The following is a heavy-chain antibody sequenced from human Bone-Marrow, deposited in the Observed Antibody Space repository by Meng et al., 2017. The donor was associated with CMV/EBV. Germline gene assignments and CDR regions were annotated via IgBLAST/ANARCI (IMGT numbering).Heavy chain of an antibody. Sequence: YTFTSYYMHWVRQAPGQGLEWMGIINPSGGSTSYAQKFQGRVTMTRDTSTSTVYMELSSLRSEDTAVYYCARDRRDYYDSSGDILGYWGQGTLVTVSS. J-gene: IGHJ4*02. V-gene: IGHV1-46*01. D-gene: IGHD3-22*01. CDR1: YTFTSYY. CDR3: ARDRRDYYDSSGDILGY. CDR2: INPSGGST.